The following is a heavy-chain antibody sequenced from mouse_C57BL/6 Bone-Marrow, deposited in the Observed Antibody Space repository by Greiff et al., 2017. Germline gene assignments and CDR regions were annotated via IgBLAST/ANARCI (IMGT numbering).Heavy chain of an antibody. CDR2: IDPENGDT. V-gene: IGHV14-4*01. CDR3: TPPITTVVARAMDY. J-gene: IGHJ4*01. CDR1: GFNIKDDY. D-gene: IGHD1-1*01. Sequence: EVQLQESGAELVRPGASVKLSCTASGFNIKDDYMHWVKQRPEQGLEWIGWIDPENGDTEYASKFKGKATITADTSSNTAYLQLSSLTSEDTAVYYCTPPITTVVARAMDYWGQGTSVTVSS.